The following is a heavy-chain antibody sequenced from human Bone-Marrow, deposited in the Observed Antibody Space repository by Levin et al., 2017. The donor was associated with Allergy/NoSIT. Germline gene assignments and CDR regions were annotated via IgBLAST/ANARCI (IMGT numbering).Heavy chain of an antibody. Sequence: GGSLRLSCAASGFTFSSYWMSWVRQAPGKGLEWVANIKQDGSEKYYVDSVKGRFTISRDNAKNSLYLQMNSLRAEDTAVYYCARIPGDDIVRGLDIWGQGTMVTVSS. D-gene: IGHD3-10*01. CDR3: ARIPGDDIVRGLDI. CDR1: GFTFSSYW. CDR2: IKQDGSEK. V-gene: IGHV3-7*01. J-gene: IGHJ3*02.